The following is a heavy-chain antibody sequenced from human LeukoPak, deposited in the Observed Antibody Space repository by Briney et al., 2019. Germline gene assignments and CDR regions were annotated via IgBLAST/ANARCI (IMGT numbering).Heavy chain of an antibody. Sequence: SETLSLTCTVSGGSISSYYWSWIRQPPGKGLEWIGYIYYSGSTNYNPSLKSRVTISVDTSKNQFSLKLSSVTAADTAVYYCAREGGSYYFDHWGQGTLVTVSS. CDR2: IYYSGST. CDR1: GGSISSYY. D-gene: IGHD3-10*01. CDR3: AREGGSYYFDH. V-gene: IGHV4-59*01. J-gene: IGHJ4*02.